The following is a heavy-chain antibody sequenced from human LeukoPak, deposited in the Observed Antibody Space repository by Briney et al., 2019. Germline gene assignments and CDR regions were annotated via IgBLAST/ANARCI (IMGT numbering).Heavy chain of an antibody. CDR3: ARVIGSPPYYYYYYMDV. V-gene: IGHV1-18*01. CDR1: GYTFTSYG. D-gene: IGHD3-10*01. Sequence: ASVKVSCKASGYTFTSYGISWVRQAPGQGLEWMGWISAYIGNTNYAQKLQGRVTMTTDTSTSTAYMELRSLRSDDTAVYYCARVIGSPPYYYYYYMDVWGKGTTVTVSS. J-gene: IGHJ6*03. CDR2: ISAYIGNT.